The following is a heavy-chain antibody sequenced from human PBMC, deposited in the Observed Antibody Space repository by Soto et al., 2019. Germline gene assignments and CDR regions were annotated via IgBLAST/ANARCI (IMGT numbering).Heavy chain of an antibody. CDR3: ARDVSVMTSVFGV. D-gene: IGHD3-10*01. Sequence: QVHLVQSGAEVKRTGSSVRVSCRSSGGTFYTYALTWVRQAPGQGLEWMGGITPMIGTTNYAQQFHGRVTISVDESASTADMELSILRSDYTAVYYGARDVSVMTSVFGVWGQGTLITVSS. CDR2: ITPMIGTT. V-gene: IGHV1-69*01. CDR1: GGTFYTYA. J-gene: IGHJ4*02.